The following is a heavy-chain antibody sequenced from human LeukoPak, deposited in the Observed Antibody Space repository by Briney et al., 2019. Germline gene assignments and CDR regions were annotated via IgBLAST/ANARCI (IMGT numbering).Heavy chain of an antibody. J-gene: IGHJ6*02. Sequence: PGESLKISCKGSGYSFTSYGISWVRQAPGQGLEWMGWISAYNGNTNYAQKLQGRVTMTTDTSTSTAYMELRSLRSDDTAVYYCARDGDVLLWFGTSNYGMDVWGQGTTVTVSS. CDR1: GYSFTSYG. CDR3: ARDGDVLLWFGTSNYGMDV. V-gene: IGHV1-18*01. CDR2: ISAYNGNT. D-gene: IGHD3-10*01.